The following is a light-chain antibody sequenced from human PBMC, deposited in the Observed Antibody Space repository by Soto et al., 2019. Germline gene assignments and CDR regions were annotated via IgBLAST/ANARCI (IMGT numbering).Light chain of an antibody. Sequence: EIVLTQSPGTLSLSPGERATLSCRASQSVSSSYLAWYQQKPGQAPRLLISGASSRATGIPDRFIGSGSGTDFTLTISRLEPEDFAVYYCQHYVTSRTTFGQGTKVDVK. CDR2: GAS. CDR1: QSVSSSY. CDR3: QHYVTSRTT. J-gene: IGKJ1*01. V-gene: IGKV3-20*01.